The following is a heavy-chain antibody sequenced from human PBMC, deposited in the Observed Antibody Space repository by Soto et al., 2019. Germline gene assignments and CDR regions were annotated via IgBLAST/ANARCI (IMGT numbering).Heavy chain of an antibody. J-gene: IGHJ4*02. CDR1: GYTFTGYY. D-gene: IGHD5-18*01. V-gene: IGHV1-2*04. CDR2: INPNSGGT. CDR3: ARGGGYSYGSAFDY. Sequence: ASVKVSCKASGYTFTGYYMHWVRQAPGQGLEWMGWINPNSGGTNYAQKFQGWVIMTRDTSISTAYMELSRLRSDDTAVYYCARGGGYSYGSAFDYWGQGTLVTVSS.